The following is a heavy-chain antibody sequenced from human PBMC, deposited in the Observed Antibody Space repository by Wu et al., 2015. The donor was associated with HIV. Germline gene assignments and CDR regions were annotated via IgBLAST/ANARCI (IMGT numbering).Heavy chain of an antibody. CDR1: GYTFTGYY. V-gene: IGHV1-2*02. CDR3: ARGGYCSSTSCYAHYYYYYGMDV. CDR2: INPNSGGT. J-gene: IGHJ6*02. Sequence: QVQLVQSGAEVKKPGASVKVSCKASGYTFTGYYMHWVRQAPGQGLEWMGWINPNSGGTNYAQKFQGRVTMTRDTSISTAYMELSRLRSDDTAVYYCARGGYCSSTSCYAHYYYYYGMDVWGQGTTVTVSS. D-gene: IGHD2-2*01.